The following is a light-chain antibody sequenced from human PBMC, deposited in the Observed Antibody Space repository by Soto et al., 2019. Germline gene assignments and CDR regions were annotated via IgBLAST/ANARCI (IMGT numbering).Light chain of an antibody. CDR2: RNN. J-gene: IGLJ3*02. CDR3: ATWDDSLSGWV. CDR1: SSNIGSDY. V-gene: IGLV1-47*01. Sequence: QSVLTQPPSASGTPGQRVTISCSGSSSNIGSDYVYWYQQLPGTAPKLLIYRNNQRPSVVPDRFSGSKSGTSASLALSGLRSEDEADYDCATWDDSLSGWVFGGGTKLTVL.